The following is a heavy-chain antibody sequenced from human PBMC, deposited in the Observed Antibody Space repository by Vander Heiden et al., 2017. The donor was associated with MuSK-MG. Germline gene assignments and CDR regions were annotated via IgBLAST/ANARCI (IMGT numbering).Heavy chain of an antibody. CDR1: GGSFSGHY. CDR3: ARGVDIVVVVAALYYFDY. D-gene: IGHD2-15*01. Sequence: QVQLQQWGAGLLKPSETLSLTCAVYGGSFSGHYWSWIRQPPGKGLGWSGEINHSGSTNYNPSLTSRVTISVDTSKNQFSLTLSSVTAADTAVYYCARGVDIVVVVAALYYFDYWGQGTLVTVSS. V-gene: IGHV4-34*01. CDR2: INHSGST. J-gene: IGHJ4*02.